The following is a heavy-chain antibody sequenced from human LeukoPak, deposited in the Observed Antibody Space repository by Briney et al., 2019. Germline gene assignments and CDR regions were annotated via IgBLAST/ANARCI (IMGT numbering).Heavy chain of an antibody. Sequence: GGSLRLSCAASGSTFSSYGMSWVRQAPGKGLEWVSAISGSGGFTYYADSVKGRFTISRDNSKNTLYLQMNSLRAEDTAVYYCAKQGRGLAAAYFDFWGQGTLVTVSS. CDR1: GSTFSSYG. V-gene: IGHV3-23*01. CDR3: AKQGRGLAAAYFDF. J-gene: IGHJ4*02. D-gene: IGHD6-13*01. CDR2: ISGSGGFT.